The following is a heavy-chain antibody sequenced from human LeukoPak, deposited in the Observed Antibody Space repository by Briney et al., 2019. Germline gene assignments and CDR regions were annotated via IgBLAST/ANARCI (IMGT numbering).Heavy chain of an antibody. Sequence: GASVKVSRMASRYTFPGYYMHWVRQAPGQGLEWMGWINPSSDDTNYAQKFQGRVTMTRDTSNSTAYMELSRLRSDDTAVYYCARVTTAMVPDFRYWGQGTLVTVSS. J-gene: IGHJ4*02. CDR1: RYTFPGYY. D-gene: IGHD5-18*01. CDR2: INPSSDDT. CDR3: ARVTTAMVPDFRY. V-gene: IGHV1-2*02.